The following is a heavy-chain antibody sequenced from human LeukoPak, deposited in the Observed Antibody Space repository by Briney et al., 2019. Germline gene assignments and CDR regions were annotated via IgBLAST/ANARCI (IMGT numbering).Heavy chain of an antibody. V-gene: IGHV3-33*03. CDR1: GFTFSNYG. J-gene: IGHJ4*02. D-gene: IGHD1-1*01. Sequence: GGSLRLSCAASGFTFSNYGMHWVRQAPRKGLEWVAAIWYDGSNKYYGDSVKGRFTISRDNSKNTVYLEMNSLRAEDTATYYCESAGFGCSHFDYWGQGTLVTVSS. CDR2: IWYDGSNK. CDR3: ESAGFGCSHFDY.